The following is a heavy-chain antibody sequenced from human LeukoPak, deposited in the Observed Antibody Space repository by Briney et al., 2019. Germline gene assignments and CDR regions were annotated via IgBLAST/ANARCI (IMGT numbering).Heavy chain of an antibody. Sequence: ASVKVSCKASGYTFTGYYMHWVRQAPGQGLEWMGWINPNSGGTNYAQKFQGRVTMTRDTSISTAYMELSRLRSDDTAVYYCARDNSVGDTAWWFDPWGQGTLVTVSS. J-gene: IGHJ5*02. D-gene: IGHD1-26*01. CDR2: INPNSGGT. V-gene: IGHV1-2*02. CDR3: ARDNSVGDTAWWFDP. CDR1: GYTFTGYY.